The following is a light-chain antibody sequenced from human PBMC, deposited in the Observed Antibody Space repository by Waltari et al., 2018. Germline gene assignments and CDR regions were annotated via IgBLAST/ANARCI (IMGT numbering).Light chain of an antibody. J-gene: IGLJ1*01. V-gene: IGLV2-14*01. CDR1: SSDVGGYIF. CDR2: EVN. Sequence: QSALTQPASVSGSPGQSITISCTGTSSDVGGYIFASWYQVHPGKVPKLIIYEVNRRPSGFSNRFSGSKSGNTASLTISGLQAEDEADFYCSSYASSGTLVFGSGTKVTVL. CDR3: SSYASSGTLV.